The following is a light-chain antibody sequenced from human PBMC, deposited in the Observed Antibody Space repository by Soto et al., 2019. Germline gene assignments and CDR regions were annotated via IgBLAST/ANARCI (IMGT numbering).Light chain of an antibody. CDR2: DAS. V-gene: IGKV1-5*01. J-gene: IGKJ1*01. CDR1: QSISRR. Sequence: EIQMIQSPSALSKPVGDRVTITCRASQSISRRLAWYQQKPGKAPKLLIYDASSLESGVPAGFSGSGSGTQFTLTISSLQPDDFATYYCQQYNSYPWTFGQGTKVDIK. CDR3: QQYNSYPWT.